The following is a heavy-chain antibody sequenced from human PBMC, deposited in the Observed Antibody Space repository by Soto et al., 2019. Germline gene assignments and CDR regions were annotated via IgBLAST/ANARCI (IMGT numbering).Heavy chain of an antibody. J-gene: IGHJ6*02. D-gene: IGHD5-18*01. Sequence: ASVKVSCKASGYTFTSYGISWVRQAPGQGLEWMGWISAYNGNTNYAQKLQGRVTMTTDTSTSTAYMELRSLRSDDTAVYYCARIGVMDTAMDTFHGKMDVWGQGTTVTVSS. CDR2: ISAYNGNT. CDR1: GYTFTSYG. V-gene: IGHV1-18*01. CDR3: ARIGVMDTAMDTFHGKMDV.